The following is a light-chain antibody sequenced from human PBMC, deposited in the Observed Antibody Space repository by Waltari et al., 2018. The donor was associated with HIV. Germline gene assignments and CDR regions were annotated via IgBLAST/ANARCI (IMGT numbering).Light chain of an antibody. CDR1: SSDIGYFDY. CDR3: CSYAGTYTYV. CDR2: EVS. Sequence: QSALTQPRSVSGSPGQSVTISCTGTSSDIGYFDYVSWYQQYPGKAPKVIIYEVSQRPSGLPDRFTASKSGITASLTISGLQDEDEADYYCCSYAGTYTYVFGTGTTVTVL. J-gene: IGLJ1*01. V-gene: IGLV2-11*01.